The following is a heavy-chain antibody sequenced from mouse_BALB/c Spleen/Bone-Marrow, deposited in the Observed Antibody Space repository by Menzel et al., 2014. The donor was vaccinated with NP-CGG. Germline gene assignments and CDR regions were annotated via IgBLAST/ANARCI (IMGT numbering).Heavy chain of an antibody. D-gene: IGHD2-14*01. V-gene: IGHV1-67*01. J-gene: IGHJ4*01. CDR1: GYTFTDYG. Sequence: QVQLQQSGPELVRPGVSVKISCKGSGYTFTDYGMHWVKQSHAKSLEWIGLISLYSGNTNYNQKSKDKATMTVDKSSSTAYTELARLTSEDSAIYYCARGDYRYDETMDYWGQGTSVTVSS. CDR3: ARGDYRYDETMDY. CDR2: ISLYSGNT.